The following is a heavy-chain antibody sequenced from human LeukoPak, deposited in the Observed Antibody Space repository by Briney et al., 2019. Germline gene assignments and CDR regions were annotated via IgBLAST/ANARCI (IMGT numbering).Heavy chain of an antibody. CDR2: IWYDGSNK. CDR3: ARGGNSGYYYYGREV. D-gene: IGHD4-23*01. V-gene: IGHV3-33*01. CDR1: GFTFSSYG. Sequence: GRSLRLSCAASGFTFSSYGMHGVRQAPGKGLEGVAVIWYDGSNKYYADSVKGRFTISRDNSKNTLYLQMNSLRAEDTAVYYCARGGNSGYYYYGREVWGRGTRVSVSS. J-gene: IGHJ6*02.